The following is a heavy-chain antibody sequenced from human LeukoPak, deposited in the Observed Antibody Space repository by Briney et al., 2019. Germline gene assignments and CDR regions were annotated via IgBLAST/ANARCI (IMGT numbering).Heavy chain of an antibody. J-gene: IGHJ4*02. CDR3: ATEYSSYFDY. CDR1: GFTFSSYG. V-gene: IGHV3-30*03. Sequence: GGSLRLSCAASGFTFSSYGMHWVRQAPGKGLEWVAVISYDGSNKYYADSVKGRFTISRDNSKNTLYLQLNSLRAEDTAVYYCATEYSSYFDYWGQGTLVTVSS. CDR2: ISYDGSNK. D-gene: IGHD6-6*01.